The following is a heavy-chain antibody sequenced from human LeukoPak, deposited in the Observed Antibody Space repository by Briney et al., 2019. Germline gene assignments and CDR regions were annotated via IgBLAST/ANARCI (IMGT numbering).Heavy chain of an antibody. D-gene: IGHD1-26*01. Sequence: SETLSLTCTVSGGSMSSGRYYWRWIRQPAGKGLEWIGRSYNSGSTNYNPSLKSRVTISVDTSKNQFSLKLSSVTAADTAMYYCARDPGGAVFDIWGQGTMVTVSS. CDR3: ARDPGGAVFDI. J-gene: IGHJ3*02. CDR1: GGSMSSGRYY. CDR2: SYNSGST. V-gene: IGHV4-61*02.